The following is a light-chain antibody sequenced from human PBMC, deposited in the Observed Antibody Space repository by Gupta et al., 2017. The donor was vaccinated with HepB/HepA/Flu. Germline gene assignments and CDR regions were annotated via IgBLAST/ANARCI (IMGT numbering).Light chain of an antibody. Sequence: QSALTQPASVPRSPGQSITIPCTGTSSDVGAYNYVSWYQQHPGKAPKLMIYEVSNRPSGVSDRFSGSKSGNTASLTISGLQAEDEGDYYCSSYTISSTPVFGGGTKLTVL. J-gene: IGLJ3*02. CDR2: EVS. V-gene: IGLV2-14*03. CDR1: SSDVGAYNY. CDR3: SSYTISSTPV.